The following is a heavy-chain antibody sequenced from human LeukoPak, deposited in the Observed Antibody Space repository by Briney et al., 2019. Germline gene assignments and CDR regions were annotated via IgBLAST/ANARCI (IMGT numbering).Heavy chain of an antibody. CDR2: VSSDGRDK. CDR3: VRDLRRFAAYYFDY. D-gene: IGHD5/OR15-5a*01. V-gene: IGHV3-30*03. J-gene: IGHJ4*02. Sequence: GRSLRLSCPASGFTFSGYAIHWVRQAPGKGLEWVAVVSSDGRDKHHADSVKGRFTISRDNSKNTLYLQTNSLRAEDTAVYYCVRDLRRFAAYYFDYWGQGTLVTVSS. CDR1: GFTFSGYA.